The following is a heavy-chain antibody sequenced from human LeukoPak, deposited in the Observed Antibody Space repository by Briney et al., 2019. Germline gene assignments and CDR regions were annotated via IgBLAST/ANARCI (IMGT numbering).Heavy chain of an antibody. CDR3: ASAPFFCFGGRCPYYMDV. J-gene: IGHJ6*03. CDR1: GFTFSSYA. V-gene: IGHV3-30*04. D-gene: IGHD2-15*01. Sequence: GGSLRLSCAASGFTFSSYAMHWVRQAPGKGLEWVAVVSFDGSDKYYADSVKGRFTITRDNSNNTLYLQMNGLRAEDTAVYYCASAPFFCFGGRCPYYMDVWGKGTLVTVSS. CDR2: VSFDGSDK.